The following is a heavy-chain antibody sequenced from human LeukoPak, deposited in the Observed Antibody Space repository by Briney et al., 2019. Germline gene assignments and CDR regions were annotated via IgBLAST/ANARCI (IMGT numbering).Heavy chain of an antibody. CDR3: AKDLFGGVAVTGNAFDF. V-gene: IGHV3-23*01. D-gene: IGHD3-16*01. CDR1: GFIFSNFA. J-gene: IGHJ3*01. CDR2: ISDRGGSS. Sequence: GGSLRLSCAASGFIFSNFALSWVRQAPGKGLEWVSAISDRGGSSYYADSVKGRFTISRDNSKNTLYLQMNSLRAEDTAVYFCAKDLFGGVAVTGNAFDFWGQGTMVTVSS.